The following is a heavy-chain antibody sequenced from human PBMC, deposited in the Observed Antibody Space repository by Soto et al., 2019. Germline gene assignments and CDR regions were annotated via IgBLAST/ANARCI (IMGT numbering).Heavy chain of an antibody. J-gene: IGHJ4*02. CDR2: IKAYSGNT. CDR1: GYTFPTST. V-gene: IGHV1-18*01. CDR3: AIANYGDDDY. Sequence: QLQLVQSGAEAKKPGASVKVSCKASGYTFPTSTISWLRQAPGQGLEWMGWIKAYSGNTNYAQKLQGRVTMTTDTSTSTAYMELRSLTTEDTAIYYCAIANYGDDDYWGQGTLVTVSS. D-gene: IGHD4-17*01.